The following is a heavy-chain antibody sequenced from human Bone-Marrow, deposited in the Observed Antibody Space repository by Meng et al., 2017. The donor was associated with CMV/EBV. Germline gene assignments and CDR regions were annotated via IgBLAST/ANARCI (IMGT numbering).Heavy chain of an antibody. V-gene: IGHV3-21*01. CDR2: MTSTSSDL. D-gene: IGHD2-2*01. J-gene: IGHJ6*02. CDR1: GFTLSTFN. Sequence: GESLKISCAASGFTLSTFNMDWVRQAPGKGLEWVSSMTSTSSDLYYADSVKGRFTISRDIAENSLYLQMNSLRAEDTAVYYCVRHCRSTSCYASSHHYYAMDVWGQGTTVTVPS. CDR3: VRHCRSTSCYASSHHYYAMDV.